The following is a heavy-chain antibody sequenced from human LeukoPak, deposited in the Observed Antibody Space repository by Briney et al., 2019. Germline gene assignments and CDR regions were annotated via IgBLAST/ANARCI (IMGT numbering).Heavy chain of an antibody. D-gene: IGHD5-12*01. CDR3: ARLEGYLVATHPFDY. V-gene: IGHV1-18*01. CDR1: GYTFTSYG. J-gene: IGHJ4*02. CDR2: ISAYSGNT. Sequence: ASVKVSCKASGYTFTSYGISWVRQAPGQGLEWMGWISAYSGNTDYAQKLQGRVTMTTDTSTSTAYMELRSLRSDDTAVYYCARLEGYLVATHPFDYWGQGTLVTVSS.